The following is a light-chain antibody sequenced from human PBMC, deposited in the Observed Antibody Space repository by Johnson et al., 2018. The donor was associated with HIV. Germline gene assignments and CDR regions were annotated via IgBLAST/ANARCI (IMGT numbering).Light chain of an antibody. CDR1: SSTIGNKY. V-gene: IGLV1-51*02. CDR3: GTWDTSLSAFV. J-gene: IGLJ1*01. CDR2: KNN. Sequence: QSVLTQPPSVSAAPGQKVTISCSGSSSTIGNKYVSWYQILPGTAPKLLIYKNNQRPSGIPDRFSGSKSGTSATLGITGLQTGDEADYYCGTWDTSLSAFVFGPGTKVTVL.